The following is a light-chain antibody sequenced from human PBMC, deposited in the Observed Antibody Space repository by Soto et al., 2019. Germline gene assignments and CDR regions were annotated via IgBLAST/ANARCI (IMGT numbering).Light chain of an antibody. J-gene: IGLJ2*01. CDR2: RNN. CDR1: SSNIGSNY. V-gene: IGLV1-47*01. CDR3: AAWDDSLSGVV. Sequence: QSVLTQPPSASGTPGQRVTISCSGSSSNIGSNYVYWYQQLPGTAPKLLINRNNQRPSGVPDRFSGSKSGTSASLAISGLRSEDEADYFCAAWDDSLSGVVFGGGTKLTAL.